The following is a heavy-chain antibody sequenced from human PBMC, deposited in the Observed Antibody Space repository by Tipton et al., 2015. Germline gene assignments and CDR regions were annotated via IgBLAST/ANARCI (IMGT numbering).Heavy chain of an antibody. CDR3: AREAIFGVAYWFDP. Sequence: LWSRVAMSMDTSKNQFSLKLRSVTAADTAVYYCAREAIFGVAYWFDPWGPGTLVTVSS. V-gene: IGHV4-4*06. J-gene: IGHJ5*02. D-gene: IGHD3-3*01.